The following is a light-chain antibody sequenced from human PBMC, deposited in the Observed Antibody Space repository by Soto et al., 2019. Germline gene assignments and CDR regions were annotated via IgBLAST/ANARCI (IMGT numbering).Light chain of an antibody. CDR1: QGISNF. V-gene: IGKV1-6*01. Sequence: AIQLTQSPSSLSACVGDRVTITCRASQGISNFLAWYKQKPGKAPKLLIYAASTLQSGVPSRFSGSGSGTDSTLAISSLQPEDSATYYCLQDINYPWTFGQGTKVDIK. J-gene: IGKJ1*01. CDR2: AAS. CDR3: LQDINYPWT.